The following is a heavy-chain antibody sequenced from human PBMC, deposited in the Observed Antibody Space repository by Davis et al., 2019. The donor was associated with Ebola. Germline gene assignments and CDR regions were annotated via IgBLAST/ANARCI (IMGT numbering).Heavy chain of an antibody. J-gene: IGHJ4*02. CDR3: TTDIGPGPLSSSSE. CDR1: GFSFSYAW. CDR2: IRSNVAGGTA. V-gene: IGHV3-15*01. Sequence: GESLKISCAASGFSFSYAWMTWVRQAPGKGPEWVGHIRSNVAGGTADYAAFVKGRFSISRDDSKNTLYLQINSLETEDTAVYYCTTDIGPGPLSSSSEWGQGTLVTVSA. D-gene: IGHD6-6*01.